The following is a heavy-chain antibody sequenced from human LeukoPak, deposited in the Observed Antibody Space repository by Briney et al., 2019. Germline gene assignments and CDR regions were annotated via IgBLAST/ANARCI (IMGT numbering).Heavy chain of an antibody. D-gene: IGHD1-26*01. Sequence: GASVKVSCKASGYTFTSYGISWVRQAPGQGLEWMGWMNPNSGNTGYAQKFQGRVTMTRNTSISTAYMELSSLRSEDTAVYYCARGSGSYLGWVVGYWGQGTLVTASS. J-gene: IGHJ4*02. V-gene: IGHV1-8*02. CDR2: MNPNSGNT. CDR1: GYTFTSYG. CDR3: ARGSGSYLGWVVGY.